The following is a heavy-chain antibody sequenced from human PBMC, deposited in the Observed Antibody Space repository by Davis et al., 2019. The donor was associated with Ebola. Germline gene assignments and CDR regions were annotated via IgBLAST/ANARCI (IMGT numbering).Heavy chain of an antibody. V-gene: IGHV4-4*07. D-gene: IGHD2-2*01. Sequence: PSETLSLTCTVSGGSISSYYWSWIRQPAGKGLEWIGRIYTSGSTNYNPSLKSRVTISVDTSKNQFSLKLSSVTAADTAVYYCASIVVVPAVQLSFDYWGQGTLVTVSS. J-gene: IGHJ4*02. CDR2: IYTSGST. CDR3: ASIVVVPAVQLSFDY. CDR1: GGSISSYY.